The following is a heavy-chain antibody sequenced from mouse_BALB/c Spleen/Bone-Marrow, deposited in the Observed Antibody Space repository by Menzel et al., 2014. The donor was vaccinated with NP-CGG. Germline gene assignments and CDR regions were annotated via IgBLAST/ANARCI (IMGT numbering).Heavy chain of an antibody. Sequence: QVQLQQSGAELVRPGASVKLSCKASGYTFTSYWMNWVKQRPEQGLEWIGRIDPYDSETHYNQKFKGKATLTVDKSSSTAYMQLSSLTSEDSAVYYCARSRGYYDYWYFDVWGAGTTVTVSS. J-gene: IGHJ1*01. V-gene: IGHV1-74*01. CDR1: GYTFTSYW. CDR2: IDPYDSET. D-gene: IGHD2-4*01. CDR3: ARSRGYYDYWYFDV.